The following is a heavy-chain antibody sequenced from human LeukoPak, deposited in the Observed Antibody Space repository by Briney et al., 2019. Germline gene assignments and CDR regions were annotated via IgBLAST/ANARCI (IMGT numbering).Heavy chain of an antibody. D-gene: IGHD3-22*01. Sequence: ASVTVSCKASGYTFTSYGISWVRQAPGQGLEWMGWISAYNGNTNYAQKLQGRVTMTTDTSTSTAYMELRSLRSDDTAVYYCAREEGSSGPRSLYYYYGMDVWGQGTTVTVSS. CDR1: GYTFTSYG. J-gene: IGHJ6*02. CDR3: AREEGSSGPRSLYYYYGMDV. CDR2: ISAYNGNT. V-gene: IGHV1-18*01.